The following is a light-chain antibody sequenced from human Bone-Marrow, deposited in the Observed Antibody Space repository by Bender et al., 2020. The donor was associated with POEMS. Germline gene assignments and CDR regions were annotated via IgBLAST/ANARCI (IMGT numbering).Light chain of an antibody. Sequence: QSALTQPPSVSGSPGQSVTISCSGASSDVSFYTRVSWYQQPPGTAPKLIIYEVSNLPSGVPDRFSGSRSGNTASLTISGLQAEDEADYYSSSYISNVRVFGGGTKLTVL. J-gene: IGLJ2*01. CDR3: SSYISNVRV. CDR1: SSDVSFYTR. V-gene: IGLV2-18*02. CDR2: EVS.